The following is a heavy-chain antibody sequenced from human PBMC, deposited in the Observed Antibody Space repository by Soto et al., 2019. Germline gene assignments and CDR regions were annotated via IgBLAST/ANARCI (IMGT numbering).Heavy chain of an antibody. CDR1: GFTFSSYG. CDR3: ARDIFPMDKSFYGMDV. D-gene: IGHD3-10*01. Sequence: PGGSLRLSCAASGFTFSSYGMHWVRQAPGKGLEWVAVIWYDGSNKYYADSVKGRFTISRDSSKNTLYLQMNSLRAEDTAVYYCARDIFPMDKSFYGMDVWGQGTTVTVSS. V-gene: IGHV3-33*01. CDR2: IWYDGSNK. J-gene: IGHJ6*02.